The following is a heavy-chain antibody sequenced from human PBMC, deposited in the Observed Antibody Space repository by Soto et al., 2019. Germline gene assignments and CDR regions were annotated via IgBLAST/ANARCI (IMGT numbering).Heavy chain of an antibody. CDR3: AHNSPTGEYFQH. Sequence: QITLKESGPTLVKPTQTLTLTCTFSGFSLSTSGVGVGWIRQPPGKALEWLALIYWDDDKRYSPSLKSRLTITKDTSKHQVVLTMTTMDPVDTATYYCAHNSPTGEYFQHWGQGTLVTVSS. J-gene: IGHJ1*01. CDR2: IYWDDDK. D-gene: IGHD4-4*01. V-gene: IGHV2-5*02. CDR1: GFSLSTSGVG.